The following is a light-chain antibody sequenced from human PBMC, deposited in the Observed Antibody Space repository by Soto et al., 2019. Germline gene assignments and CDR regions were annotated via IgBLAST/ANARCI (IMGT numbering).Light chain of an antibody. CDR3: SSYTSSSTVV. V-gene: IGLV2-14*01. J-gene: IGLJ2*01. CDR2: DVS. CDR1: NSDAGGYNY. Sequence: QSALTQRASVSGCAGQSITISCTGTNSDAGGYNYVSWYQQHPGKAPKLMIYDVSNRPSGVSNRFSGSKSGNTASLTISGLQAEDEADYYCSSYTSSSTVVFGGGTKLTVL.